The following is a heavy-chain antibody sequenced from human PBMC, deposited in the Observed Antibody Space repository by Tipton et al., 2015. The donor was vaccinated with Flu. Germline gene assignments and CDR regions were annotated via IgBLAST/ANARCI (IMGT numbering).Heavy chain of an antibody. Sequence: TLSLTCTISGGSIDNIYWSWVRRSAEKGLEWIGRTYARGTPNYNPSLMSRLTMSVDSSKKQFFLKLRSVTAADTAVYYCARESGNPNNVFDVWGLGTKVTVSS. CDR2: TYARGTP. CDR3: ARESGNPNNVFDV. D-gene: IGHD3-3*01. V-gene: IGHV4-4*07. CDR1: GGSIDNIY. J-gene: IGHJ3*01.